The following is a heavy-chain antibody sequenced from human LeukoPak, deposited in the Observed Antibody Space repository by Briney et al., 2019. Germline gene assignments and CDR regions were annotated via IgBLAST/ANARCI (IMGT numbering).Heavy chain of an antibody. Sequence: SQTLSLTCTVSGGSISSGNYYWSWIRQPAGKGLEWIGRIYTSGSTNYNPSLASRVSISVDTSKNQFSLKLSSVTAADTAVYYCARLGYCSGGSCYRYGMDVWGQGTTVTVSS. CDR1: GGSISSGNYY. D-gene: IGHD2-15*01. CDR3: ARLGYCSGGSCYRYGMDV. V-gene: IGHV4-61*02. J-gene: IGHJ6*02. CDR2: IYTSGST.